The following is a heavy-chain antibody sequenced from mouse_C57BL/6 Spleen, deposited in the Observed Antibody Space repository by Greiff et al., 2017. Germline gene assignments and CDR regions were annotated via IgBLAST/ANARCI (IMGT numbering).Heavy chain of an antibody. V-gene: IGHV1-4*01. CDR2: INPSSGYT. CDR3: ARSDGSSYPDY. Sequence: LQESGAELARPGASVKMSCKASGYTFTSYTMHWVKQRPGQGLEWIGYINPSSGYTKYNQKFKDKATLTADKSSSTAYMQLSSLTSEDSAVYYCARSDGSSYPDYWGQGTTLTVSS. J-gene: IGHJ2*01. D-gene: IGHD1-1*01. CDR1: GYTFTSYT.